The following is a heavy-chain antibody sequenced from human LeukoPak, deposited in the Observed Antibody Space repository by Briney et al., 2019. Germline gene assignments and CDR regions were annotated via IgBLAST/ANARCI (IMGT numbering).Heavy chain of an antibody. CDR2: ISWDGGST. Sequence: PGGSLRLSCAASGFTFDDYAMHWVRQAPWKGLEWVSLISWDGGSTYYADSVKGRFTISRDNSKNSLYLQMNSLRAEDTALYYCAKVDCSGGSCYEGYFDYWGQGTLVTVSS. V-gene: IGHV3-43D*03. CDR3: AKVDCSGGSCYEGYFDY. D-gene: IGHD2-15*01. J-gene: IGHJ4*02. CDR1: GFTFDDYA.